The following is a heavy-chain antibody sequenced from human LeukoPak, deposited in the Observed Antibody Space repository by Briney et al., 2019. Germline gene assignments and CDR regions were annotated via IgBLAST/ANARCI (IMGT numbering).Heavy chain of an antibody. D-gene: IGHD2-15*01. CDR3: ARGRVAYSAYYFDY. J-gene: IGHJ4*02. Sequence: SETLSLTCTVSGDSITNYFWSWIRQPPGKGLEWIGYIYYTGSTNYKPSLRSRVTILVDTSTNQFSLRLRSLTAADTAVYYCARGRVAYSAYYFDYWGQGTLVTVSS. CDR2: IYYTGST. V-gene: IGHV4-59*01. CDR1: GDSITNYF.